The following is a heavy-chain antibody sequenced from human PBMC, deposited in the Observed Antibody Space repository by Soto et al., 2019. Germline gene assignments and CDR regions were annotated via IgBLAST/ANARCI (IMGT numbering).Heavy chain of an antibody. J-gene: IGHJ5*02. CDR2: VYPSDSRT. V-gene: IGHV5-51*01. Sequence: GESLKISCEGSGYSFAGYWIVWVRQMPGKGLEWMGIVYPSDSRTKYSPSFEGQVTFSXXXXTXTXYXQXXXLKAXDTAMYYCARGNVANWFGPWGQGTLVTVSS. CDR3: ARGNVANWFGP. CDR1: GYSFAGYW.